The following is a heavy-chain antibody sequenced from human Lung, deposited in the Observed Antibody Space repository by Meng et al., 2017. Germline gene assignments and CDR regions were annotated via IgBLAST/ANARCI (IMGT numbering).Heavy chain of an antibody. CDR3: TNDRLNH. D-gene: IGHD1-1*01. CDR1: GFTFTDHW. V-gene: IGHV3-74*01. Sequence: EGQLVESGGGLVPPGGYLRLSCAASGFTFTDHWMHWVRQGPGKGLVWVSRINRDGTKPTYADSVKGRFTISRDNAKNTLYLQMNNLRAEDTAFYYCTNDRLNHWGQGALVTVSS. J-gene: IGHJ1*01. CDR2: INRDGTKP.